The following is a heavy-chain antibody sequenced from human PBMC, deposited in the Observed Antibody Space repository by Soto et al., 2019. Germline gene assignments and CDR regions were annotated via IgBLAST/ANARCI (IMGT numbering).Heavy chain of an antibody. CDR3: ASSSGALDVYGMDI. J-gene: IGHJ6*02. D-gene: IGHD1-1*01. Sequence: GSLRLSCAASGFTFSRYAMSWVRQAPGKGLEWVSTVTGGGHTTYNADSVNGRFTISRDNSKNTLYLQMNNLRAEDTAIYYCASSSGALDVYGMDIWGPGTTVTVSS. V-gene: IGHV3-23*01. CDR1: GFTFSRYA. CDR2: VTGGGHTT.